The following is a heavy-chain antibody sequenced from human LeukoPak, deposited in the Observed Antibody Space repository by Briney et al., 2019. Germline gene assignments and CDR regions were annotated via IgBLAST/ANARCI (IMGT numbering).Heavy chain of an antibody. CDR3: ARGSSGREYYYYYYMDV. D-gene: IGHD6-19*01. J-gene: IGHJ6*03. CDR2: IYTSGST. Sequence: SETLSLTCTVSGGSISSGSYYWSWIRQPAGKGLEWIGRIYTSGSTNYNPSLKSRVTISVDTSKNQFSLKLSSVAAADTAVYYCARGSSGREYYYYYYMDVWGKGTTVTVSS. V-gene: IGHV4-61*02. CDR1: GGSISSGSYY.